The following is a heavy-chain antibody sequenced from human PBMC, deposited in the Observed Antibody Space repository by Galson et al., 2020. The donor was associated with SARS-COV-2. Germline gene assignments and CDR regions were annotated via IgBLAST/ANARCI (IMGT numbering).Heavy chain of an antibody. CDR2: ISYDGSNK. J-gene: IGHJ5*02. Sequence: GESLKISCAASGFTFSSYAMHWVRQAPGKGLEWVAVISYDGSNKYYADSVKGRFTISRDNSKNTLYLQMNSLRAEDTAVYYCARPASGSYSSWFDPWGQGTLVTVSS. D-gene: IGHD1-26*01. CDR1: GFTFSSYA. CDR3: ARPASGSYSSWFDP. V-gene: IGHV3-30*04.